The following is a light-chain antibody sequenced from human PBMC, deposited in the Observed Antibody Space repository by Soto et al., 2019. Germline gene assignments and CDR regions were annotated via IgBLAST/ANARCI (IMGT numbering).Light chain of an antibody. V-gene: IGKV3-15*01. CDR3: QQYEDWTPQLT. J-gene: IGKJ4*01. CDR2: GAS. CDR1: QSVGSN. Sequence: EIVMTQSPATLSVSPGEGATLSCRAGQSVGSNLAWYQQKPGQAPRLLIYGASTRATGVPARFSGSGSGTEFTLTISSLQSEDFAVYYCQQYEDWTPQLTFGGGTKVEIK.